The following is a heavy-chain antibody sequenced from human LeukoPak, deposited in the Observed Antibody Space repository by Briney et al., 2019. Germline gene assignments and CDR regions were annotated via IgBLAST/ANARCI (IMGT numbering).Heavy chain of an antibody. J-gene: IGHJ4*02. CDR2: ISWNSGSI. CDR3: VKDSPPGRLTVYHALFDY. CDR1: GFTFDEYA. Sequence: PGRSLRLSCAASGFTFDEYAMHWVRQAPGKGLEWVSGISWNSGSIGYADSVKGRFTISRDNAKNSLHLQMNSLRPEDMALYYCVKDSPPGRLTVYHALFDYWGQGTLVTVSS. D-gene: IGHD3-10*01. V-gene: IGHV3-9*03.